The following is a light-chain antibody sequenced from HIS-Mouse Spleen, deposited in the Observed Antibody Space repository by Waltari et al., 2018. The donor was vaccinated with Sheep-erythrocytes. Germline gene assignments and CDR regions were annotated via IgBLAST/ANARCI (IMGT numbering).Light chain of an antibody. Sequence: QSALTQPRSVSGSPGQSVTLSSTRTSSDVGGYNYVSWYQQHPGKAPKLIIYDVSKRPSGVPGRFSGSKSGNTASLTISGLQAEDEADYYCCSYAGSYNHVFATGTKVTVL. J-gene: IGLJ1*01. V-gene: IGLV2-11*01. CDR3: CSYAGSYNHV. CDR1: SSDVGGYNY. CDR2: DVS.